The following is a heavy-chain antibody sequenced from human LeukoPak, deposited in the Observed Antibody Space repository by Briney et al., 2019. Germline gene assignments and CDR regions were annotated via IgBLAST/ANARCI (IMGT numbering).Heavy chain of an antibody. V-gene: IGHV3-30*14. CDR2: ISYDGSNK. CDR3: ARAARDFWSGYLDY. CDR1: GFTFSSYA. D-gene: IGHD3-3*01. Sequence: GGSLRLSCAASGFTFSSYAMHWVRQAPGKGLEWVAVISYDGSNKYYADSVKGRFTISRDNSKNTLYLQMNSLRAEDTAVYYCARAARDFWSGYLDYWGQGTLVTVSS. J-gene: IGHJ4*02.